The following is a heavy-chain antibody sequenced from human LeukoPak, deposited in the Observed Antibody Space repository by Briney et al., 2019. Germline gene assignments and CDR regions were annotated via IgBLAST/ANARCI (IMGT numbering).Heavy chain of an antibody. CDR2: IWYDGSNK. D-gene: IGHD3-3*01. CDR1: GFTFSSYG. Sequence: GGSLRLSCAASGFTFSSYGMHWVRQAPGKGLEWVAVIWYDGSNKYYADSVKGRFTISRDNSKNTLYLQMNSLRAEDTAVYYCARDSLRFLEWLRYGMDVRGQGTTVTVSS. J-gene: IGHJ6*02. V-gene: IGHV3-33*01. CDR3: ARDSLRFLEWLRYGMDV.